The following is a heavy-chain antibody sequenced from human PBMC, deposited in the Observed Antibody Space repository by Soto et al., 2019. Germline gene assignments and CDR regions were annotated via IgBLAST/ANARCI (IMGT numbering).Heavy chain of an antibody. CDR2: IYYSGST. Sequence: PSETLSLTCTVSGDSISSYYWTCIRQPTGKGLEWIGYIYYSGSTNYNPSLKSRVTISVDTSKNQFSLKLTSVTAADTAVYYCARGVATNGPCGRGTLVTVSS. D-gene: IGHD5-12*01. V-gene: IGHV4-59*01. CDR3: ARGVATNGP. CDR1: GDSISSYY. J-gene: IGHJ5*02.